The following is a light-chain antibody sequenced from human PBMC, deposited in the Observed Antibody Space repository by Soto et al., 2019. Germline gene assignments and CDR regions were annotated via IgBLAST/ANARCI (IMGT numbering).Light chain of an antibody. Sequence: EIVLTQSPATLSLSPGERATLSCRASQSVSSYLAWYQQKPGQAPRLLIYDASTRATGIPARFSGSGSGTDFTLTINSLEPEDSAVYYCQQRYNWLSFGGGTKVDIK. V-gene: IGKV3-11*01. J-gene: IGKJ4*01. CDR3: QQRYNWLS. CDR2: DAS. CDR1: QSVSSY.